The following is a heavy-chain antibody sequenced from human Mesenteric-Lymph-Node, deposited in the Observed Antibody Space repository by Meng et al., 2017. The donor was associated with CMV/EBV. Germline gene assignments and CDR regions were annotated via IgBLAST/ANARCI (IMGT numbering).Heavy chain of an antibody. CDR1: GFTFDAYA. J-gene: IGHJ4*02. Sequence: SLKISCAASGFTFDAYAMHWVRQAPGKGLEWVSGISWNSGSIGYADSVKGRFTISRDNAKNSLYLQMNSLRAEDTALYYCATRGKGSDYWGQGTLVTVSS. D-gene: IGHD3-16*01. CDR2: ISWNSGSI. CDR3: ATRGKGSDY. V-gene: IGHV3-9*01.